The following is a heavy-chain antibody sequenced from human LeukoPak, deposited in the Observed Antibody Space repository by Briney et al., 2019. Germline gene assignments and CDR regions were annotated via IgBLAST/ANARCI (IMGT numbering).Heavy chain of an antibody. CDR2: IYYSGST. V-gene: IGHV4-39*07. CDR1: GGSISSSSYY. Sequence: KPSETLSLTCTVSGGSISSSSYYWGWIPQPPGKGLEWIGSIYYSGSTYYNPSLKSRVTISVDKSKNQFSLKLSSVTAADTAVYYCARGVVVGNWFDPWGQGTLVTVSS. CDR3: ARGVVVGNWFDP. D-gene: IGHD3-22*01. J-gene: IGHJ5*02.